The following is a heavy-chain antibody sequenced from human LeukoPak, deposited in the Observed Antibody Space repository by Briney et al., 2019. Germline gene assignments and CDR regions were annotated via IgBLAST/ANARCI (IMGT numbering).Heavy chain of an antibody. J-gene: IGHJ4*02. V-gene: IGHV3-53*01. Sequence: GGSLRLSCAASGFTVSSNYMSWVRQAPGKGLEWVSVIYSGGNTYYADSVKGRLTISRDNCKNTLYLKMHRLRAEETAVYYWARVGGSSYNSWGQGTLVTVSS. CDR1: GFTVSSNY. D-gene: IGHD1-26*01. CDR2: IYSGGNT. CDR3: ARVGGSSYNS.